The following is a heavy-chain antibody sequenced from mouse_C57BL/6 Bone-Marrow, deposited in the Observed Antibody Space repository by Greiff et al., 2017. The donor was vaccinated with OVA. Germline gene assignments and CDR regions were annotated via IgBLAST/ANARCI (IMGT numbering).Heavy chain of an antibody. CDR2: ISGGGGNT. Sequence: EVQLVESGGGLVKPGGSLKLSCAASGFTFSSYTMSWVRQTPEKRLEWVATISGGGGNTYYPDSVKGRFTISRDNAKNTLYLQMSSLRSEDTALYYCARDYYGSSGWYFDVWGTGTTVTVSS. CDR1: GFTFSSYT. CDR3: ARDYYGSSGWYFDV. D-gene: IGHD1-1*01. V-gene: IGHV5-9*01. J-gene: IGHJ1*03.